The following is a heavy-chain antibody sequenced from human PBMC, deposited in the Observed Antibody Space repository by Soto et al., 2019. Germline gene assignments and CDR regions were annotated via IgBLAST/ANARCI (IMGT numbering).Heavy chain of an antibody. CDR2: ISWNSGSI. CDR1: GFTFDDHA. D-gene: IGHD6-13*01. J-gene: IGHJ3*02. Sequence: GGSLRLSCAASGFTFDDHAMHWVRQAPGKGLEWVSGISWNSGSIGYADSVKGRFTISRDNAKNSLYLQMNSLRAEDTALYYCAKGVGSSWGHDAFDIWGQGTMVTVSS. CDR3: AKGVGSSWGHDAFDI. V-gene: IGHV3-9*01.